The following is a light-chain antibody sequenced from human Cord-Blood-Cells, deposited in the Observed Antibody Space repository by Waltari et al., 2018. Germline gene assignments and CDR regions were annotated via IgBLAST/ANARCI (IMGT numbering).Light chain of an antibody. Sequence: DIQMTQSPSTLYASVGDRVTITCRASQSISSWLAWYQQKPGKAPKLLIYKSSSLESGVPSRFSGSGSGTEFTLTISSLQPDDFATYYYQQYNSYPWTFGQGTKVEIK. V-gene: IGKV1-5*03. CDR2: KSS. J-gene: IGKJ1*01. CDR1: QSISSW. CDR3: QQYNSYPWT.